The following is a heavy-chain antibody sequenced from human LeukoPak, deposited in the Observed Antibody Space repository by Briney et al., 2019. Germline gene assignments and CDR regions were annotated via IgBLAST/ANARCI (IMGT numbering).Heavy chain of an antibody. D-gene: IGHD3-9*01. CDR1: GFSLSTSGVG. J-gene: IGHJ1*01. Sequence: SGPTLVKPTQTLTLTCTFSGFSLSTSGVGVGWIRQPPGKALEWLALIYWNDDKRYSPSLKSRLTITKDTSKNQVVLTMTNMDPVDTATYYCAHRNYDILTGYFEEHWGQGTLVTVSS. CDR3: AHRNYDILTGYFEEH. V-gene: IGHV2-5*01. CDR2: IYWNDDK.